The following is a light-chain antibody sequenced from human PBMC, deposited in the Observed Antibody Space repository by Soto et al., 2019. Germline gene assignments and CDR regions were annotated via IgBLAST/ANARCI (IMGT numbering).Light chain of an antibody. CDR2: NAS. J-gene: IGKJ1*01. CDR1: QDINKN. CDR3: QQSYSSPQT. V-gene: IGKV1-39*01. Sequence: DIKMTQSPSSLSASVGDRVTITCQASQDINKNLIWYQQKPGKAPKLLIFNASSLQSGVPSRFSGSRSGPDFTLTISSLQPEDFATYYCQQSYSSPQTFGQGTKVDI.